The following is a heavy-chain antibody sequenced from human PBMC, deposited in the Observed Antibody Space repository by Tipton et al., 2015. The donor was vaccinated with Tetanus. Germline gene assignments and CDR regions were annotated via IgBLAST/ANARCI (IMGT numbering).Heavy chain of an antibody. CDR2: MNPNSGNT. CDR1: GYTFTSYD. D-gene: IGHD6-13*01. CDR3: AREYSSSWYFYGMDV. J-gene: IGHJ6*02. Sequence: QLVQSGAEVKKPGASVKVSCKASGYTFTSYDINWVRQATGQGLEWMGWMNPNSGNTGYAQKFQGRDTMTRNTCISTAYIELSSLGSEATSVYYYAREYSSSWYFYGMDVWGQGTTVTVSS. V-gene: IGHV1-8*01.